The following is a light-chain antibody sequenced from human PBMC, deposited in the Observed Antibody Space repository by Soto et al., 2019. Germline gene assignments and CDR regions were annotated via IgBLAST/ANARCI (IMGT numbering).Light chain of an antibody. Sequence: QSALTQPASVSGSLGQSITISCTGTSSDVGTYNYVSWDQQHPGKAPKRMIYEVSNLPSGVSNRFSGSKSCNTASLTISVLEAEDETDDYCMSYTSSGTLGIFGTGTKLTVL. V-gene: IGLV2-14*01. CDR1: SSDVGTYNY. CDR3: MSYTSSGTLGI. CDR2: EVS. J-gene: IGLJ1*01.